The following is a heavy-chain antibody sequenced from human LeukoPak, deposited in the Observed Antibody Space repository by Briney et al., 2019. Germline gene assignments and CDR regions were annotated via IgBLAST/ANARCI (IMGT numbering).Heavy chain of an antibody. J-gene: IGHJ4*02. V-gene: IGHV3-23*01. Sequence: GGSLRLSCVASGFSFNNYAMSWVRQAPGKGLEWVSLIIGSSGSTFYADSVKGRFTISRDKSKNTLYLKMNSLRAEDTAVYYCAKGAYDYIEIAYFDYWGQGSLVTVSS. CDR2: IIGSSGST. D-gene: IGHD5-12*01. CDR1: GFSFNNYA. CDR3: AKGAYDYIEIAYFDY.